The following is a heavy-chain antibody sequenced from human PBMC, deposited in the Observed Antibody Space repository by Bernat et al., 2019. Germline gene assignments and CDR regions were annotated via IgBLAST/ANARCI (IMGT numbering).Heavy chain of an antibody. V-gene: IGHV3-23*01. CDR3: AKEGGNGWYQSKNWFDP. Sequence: EVQLLESGGDLVQPGGSLRLSCAASGFTFSSNALSWVRQAPGKGLEWVSTISGSGGNTYYGDSVKCRFTISRDNSKNTLYLQMNSLTGEDTAVYYCAKEGGNGWYQSKNWFDPWGQGTVVTVTA. CDR2: ISGSGGNT. CDR1: GFTFSSNA. J-gene: IGHJ5*02. D-gene: IGHD6-19*01.